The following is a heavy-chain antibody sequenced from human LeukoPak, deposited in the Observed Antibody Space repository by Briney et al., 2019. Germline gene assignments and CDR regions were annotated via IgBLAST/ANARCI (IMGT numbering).Heavy chain of an antibody. CDR1: GGSISSGSYY. CDR3: ARGYAEDFWSGYYTEIYV. Sequence: PSETLSLTCTVSGGSISSGSYYWSWIRQPAGKGLEWIGRIYTSGSTNYNPSLKSRVTISVDTSKNQFSLKLSSVTAADTAVYYCARGYAEDFWSGYYTEIYVWGKGTTVTVSS. V-gene: IGHV4-61*02. J-gene: IGHJ6*04. CDR2: IYTSGST. D-gene: IGHD3-3*01.